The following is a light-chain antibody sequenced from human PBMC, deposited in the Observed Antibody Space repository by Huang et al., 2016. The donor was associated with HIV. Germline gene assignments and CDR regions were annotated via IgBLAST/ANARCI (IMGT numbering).Light chain of an antibody. CDR1: QSVSSN. Sequence: EIVMTQSPATLSVSPGERATLPCRASQSVSSNLAWYPQKPGQAPRILIYGASTRATGIPARFSGSGSGTGFTLTISSLQSEDFAVYYCQQYNNWPPLITFGQGTRLEIK. V-gene: IGKV3-15*01. CDR2: GAS. J-gene: IGKJ5*01. CDR3: QQYNNWPPLIT.